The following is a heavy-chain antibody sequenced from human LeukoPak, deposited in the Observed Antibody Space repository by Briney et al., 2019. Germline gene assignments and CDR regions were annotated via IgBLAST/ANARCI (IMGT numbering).Heavy chain of an antibody. V-gene: IGHV4-59*08. D-gene: IGHD3-22*01. CDR1: GGSISSYY. CDR3: ARVVQSTDSSGFYLPEYFQH. CDR2: IYYSGST. J-gene: IGHJ1*01. Sequence: SETLSLTCTVSGGSISSYYWSWIRQPPGKGLEWIVNIYYSGSTNYNPSLKSRVTISVDTSKDQFSLKLRSVTAADTAVYYCARVVQSTDSSGFYLPEYFQHWGQGTLVTVSS.